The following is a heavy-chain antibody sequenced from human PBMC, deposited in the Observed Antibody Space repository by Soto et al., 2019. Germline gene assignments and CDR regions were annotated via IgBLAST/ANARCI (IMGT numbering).Heavy chain of an antibody. J-gene: IGHJ6*02. D-gene: IGHD2-2*01. V-gene: IGHV1-69*01. CDR1: GGTFSSYA. CDR3: ARSQGSSTSLEIYYYYYYGMDV. Sequence: QVQLVQSGAEVKKPGSSVKVSCKASGGTFSSYAISWVRQAPGQGLEWMGGIIPISGTANYAQKFQGRVTITADEATSTAYMELGSLRSEVTAVYYCARSQGSSTSLEIYYYYYYGMDVWGQGTTVTVSS. CDR2: IIPISGTA.